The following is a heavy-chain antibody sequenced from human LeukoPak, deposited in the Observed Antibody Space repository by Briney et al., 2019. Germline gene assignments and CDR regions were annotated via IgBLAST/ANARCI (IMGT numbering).Heavy chain of an antibody. Sequence: GGSLRLSCAASGFTFSSYSMNWVRHAPGKGLEWVSCISSSSSYIYYADSVKGRFTISRDNAKNSLYLQMNSLRAEDTAVYYCASDSSPSYYYYYGMDVWGQGTTVTVSS. J-gene: IGHJ6*02. D-gene: IGHD6-13*01. CDR2: ISSSSSYI. V-gene: IGHV3-21*01. CDR1: GFTFSSYS. CDR3: ASDSSPSYYYYYGMDV.